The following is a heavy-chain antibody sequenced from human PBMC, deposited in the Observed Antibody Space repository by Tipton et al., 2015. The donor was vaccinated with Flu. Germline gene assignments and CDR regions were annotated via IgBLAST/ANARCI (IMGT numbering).Heavy chain of an antibody. CDR2: IIPILGIA. D-gene: IGHD3-22*01. V-gene: IGHV1-69*09. CDR1: GGTFSSYA. J-gene: IGHJ2*01. Sequence: QLVQSGAEVKKPGSSVKVSCKASGGTFSSYAISWVRQAPGQGLEWMGRIIPILGIANYAQKFQGRVTITADKSTSTAYMELSSLKSEDRAVFYCASRYYYDSSGYYYKNYWYFDLWGRGTLVTVSS. CDR3: ASRYYYDSSGYYYKNYWYFDL.